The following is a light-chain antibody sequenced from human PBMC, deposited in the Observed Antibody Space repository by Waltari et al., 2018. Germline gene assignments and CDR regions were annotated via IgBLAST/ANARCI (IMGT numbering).Light chain of an antibody. CDR3: CSYAGSYTYV. CDR2: DVT. J-gene: IGLJ1*01. V-gene: IGLV2-11*01. CDR1: IGDVGAYDS. Sequence: QSALTQPRSVSGSPGQSVTVSCRGTIGDVGAYDSVSWYQQYPGKAPKVVIYDVTKRPSGIPDRFSGSKSGNTASLTISGLQADDEADYYCCSYAGSYTYVFGSGTTVTVL.